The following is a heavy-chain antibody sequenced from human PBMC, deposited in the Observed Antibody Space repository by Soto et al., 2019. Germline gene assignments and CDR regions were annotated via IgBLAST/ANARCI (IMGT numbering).Heavy chain of an antibody. CDR1: GFTFSSYG. CDR2: ISYDGSNK. D-gene: IGHD2-2*01. J-gene: IGHJ5*02. Sequence: GGSLRLSCAASGFTFSSYGMHWVRQAPGKGLEWVAVISYDGSNKYYADSVKGRFTISRDNSKNTLYLQMNSLRAEDTAVYYCAKALAFVPAANLWFDPWGQGTLVTVSS. V-gene: IGHV3-30*18. CDR3: AKALAFVPAANLWFDP.